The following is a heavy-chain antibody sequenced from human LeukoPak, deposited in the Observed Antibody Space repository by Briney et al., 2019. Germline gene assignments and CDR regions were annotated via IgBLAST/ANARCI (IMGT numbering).Heavy chain of an antibody. V-gene: IGHV3-23*01. CDR2: ISGSGDNT. Sequence: GGSLRLSCAASGFTFSLYAMNWVRQAPGKGLEWVSAISGSGDNTYYADSVEGHFTISRDNYKNTLYLQMNGLRDEDTAIYYCATYRQVLLPFESWGQGTLVTVSS. J-gene: IGHJ4*02. D-gene: IGHD2-8*02. CDR1: GFTFSLYA. CDR3: ATYRQVLLPFES.